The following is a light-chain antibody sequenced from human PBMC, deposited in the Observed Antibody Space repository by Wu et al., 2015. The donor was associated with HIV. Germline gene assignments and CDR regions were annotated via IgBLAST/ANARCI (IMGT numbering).Light chain of an antibody. CDR2: DAS. CDR3: QQRSNWPWT. V-gene: IGKV3-11*01. CDR1: QSVSSN. J-gene: IGKJ1*01. Sequence: EIVMTQSPATLSVSPGERATLSCRASQSVSSNLAWYQQKPGQAPRLLIYDASNRATGIPARFSGSGSGTDFTLTISCLEPEDFAVYYCQQRSNWPWTFGQGTKVEIK.